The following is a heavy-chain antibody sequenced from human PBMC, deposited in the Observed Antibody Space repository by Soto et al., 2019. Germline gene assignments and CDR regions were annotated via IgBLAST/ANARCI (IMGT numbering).Heavy chain of an antibody. V-gene: IGHV6-1*01. J-gene: IGHJ4*02. CDR3: ARDLSLSGIAVAGTLDY. D-gene: IGHD6-19*01. Sequence: PSQTLSLTCAISGDSVSSNSAAWNWIRQSPSRGLEWLGRTYYRSKWYNDYAVSVKSRITINPDTSKNQFSLQLNSVTPEDTAVYYCARDLSLSGIAVAGTLDYWGQGTLVTVSS. CDR2: TYYRSKWYN. CDR1: GDSVSSNSAA.